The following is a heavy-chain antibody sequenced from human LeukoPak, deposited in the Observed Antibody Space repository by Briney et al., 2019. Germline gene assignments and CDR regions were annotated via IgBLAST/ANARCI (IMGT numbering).Heavy chain of an antibody. CDR3: AKDIVVPAASNWFDP. CDR1: GGSISSYY. J-gene: IGHJ5*02. Sequence: SETLSLTCTVSGGSISSYYWSWIRQPAGKGLEWIGRIYTSGSTNYNPSLKSRVTMSVDTSKNQFSLKLSSVTAAETAVYYRAKDIVVPAASNWFDPWRQATLVTVSS. D-gene: IGHD2-2*01. V-gene: IGHV4-4*07. CDR2: IYTSGST.